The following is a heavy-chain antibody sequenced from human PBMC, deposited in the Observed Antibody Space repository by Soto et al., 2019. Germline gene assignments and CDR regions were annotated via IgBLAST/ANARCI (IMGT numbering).Heavy chain of an antibody. CDR1: GYTFTTYA. D-gene: IGHD1-26*01. Sequence: QVQLVQSGAEEKKPGASVKDSCQTSGYTFTTYAIHWVRQAPGQRLEWMGWINAGNGDTKYSQKFQGRVTITRDTSASTAYMELSSLKSEDTGMYYCARNHLGGATDDWGQGTLVTVSS. CDR2: INAGNGDT. CDR3: ARNHLGGATDD. J-gene: IGHJ4*02. V-gene: IGHV1-3*05.